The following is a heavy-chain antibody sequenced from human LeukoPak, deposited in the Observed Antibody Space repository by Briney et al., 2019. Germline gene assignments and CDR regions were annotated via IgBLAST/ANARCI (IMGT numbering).Heavy chain of an antibody. D-gene: IGHD1-20*01. Sequence: PSETLSLTCTVSGXSISSYYWSWIRQPPGKGLEWIGYISYSGSTNYNPSLKSRVTISVDTSKNQFSLKLRSVTAADTAVYYCARFNWNDSYWGQGTLVTVSS. CDR1: GXSISSYY. J-gene: IGHJ4*02. CDR3: ARFNWNDSY. V-gene: IGHV4-59*08. CDR2: ISYSGST.